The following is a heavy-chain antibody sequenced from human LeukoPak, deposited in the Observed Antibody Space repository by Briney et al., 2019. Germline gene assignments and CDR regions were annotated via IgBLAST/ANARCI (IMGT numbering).Heavy chain of an antibody. J-gene: IGHJ4*02. CDR2: ISTYNGNT. V-gene: IGHV1-18*01. CDR3: ARGGDYSPSADDY. CDR1: GYTFTNYG. Sequence: RASVKVSCKASGYTFTNYGISWVRQAPGQGLDWMGWISTYNGNTNYAQKLQGRVAMTTDTSTRTAYMELRSLRSDDTAVYYCARGGDYSPSADDYWGQGTLVTVSS. D-gene: IGHD4-17*01.